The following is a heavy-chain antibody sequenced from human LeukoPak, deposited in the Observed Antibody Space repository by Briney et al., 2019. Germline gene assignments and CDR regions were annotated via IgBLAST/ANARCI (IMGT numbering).Heavy chain of an antibody. D-gene: IGHD3-3*01. CDR3: ARLNYDFWSGYPSYYMDV. CDR2: IYTSGST. V-gene: IGHV4-4*09. CDR1: GGSISSYY. J-gene: IGHJ6*03. Sequence: SETLSVTCTVSGGSISSYYWSWIRQPPGKGLEWIGYIYTSGSTNYNPSLKSRVTISVDTSKNQFSLKLSSVTAADTAVYYCARLNYDFWSGYPSYYMDVWGKGTTVTVSS.